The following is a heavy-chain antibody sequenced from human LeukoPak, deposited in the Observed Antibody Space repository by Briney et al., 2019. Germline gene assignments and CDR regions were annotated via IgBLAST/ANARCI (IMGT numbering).Heavy chain of an antibody. CDR3: ARPYSSGWLSDY. V-gene: IGHV3-7*01. CDR1: GFTFSHYW. D-gene: IGHD6-13*01. CDR2: IKQDGSEK. Sequence: GGSLRLSCAASGFTFSHYWMTWVRQAPGKGLEWVANIKQDGSEKYYVDSVKGRFTISRDNAKNSLYLQMNSLRAEDTAVYYCARPYSSGWLSDYWGQGTLVTVSS. J-gene: IGHJ4*02.